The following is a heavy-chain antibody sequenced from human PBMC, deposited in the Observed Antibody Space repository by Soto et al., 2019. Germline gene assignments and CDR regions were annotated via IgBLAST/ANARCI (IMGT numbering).Heavy chain of an antibody. CDR2: ISSSSSTI. CDR1: GFTFSSYS. J-gene: IGHJ2*01. D-gene: IGHD2-21*02. V-gene: IGHV3-48*02. CDR3: ARDGDSYGGNLGWYFDL. Sequence: EVQLVESGGGLVQPGGSLRLSCAASGFTFSSYSMNWVRQAPGKGLEWVSYISSSSSTIYYADSVKGRFTISRDNAKNSLYLQMNSLRDEDTAVYYCARDGDSYGGNLGWYFDLWGRGTLVTVSS.